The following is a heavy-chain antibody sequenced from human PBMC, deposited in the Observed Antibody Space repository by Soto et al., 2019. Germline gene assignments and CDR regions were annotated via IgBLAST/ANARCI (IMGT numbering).Heavy chain of an antibody. CDR1: GFTVSSNN. V-gene: IGHV3-66*04. CDR2: IYSGGST. Sequence: EAQLVESGGGLVQPGGSLRLSCAASGFTVSSNNMNWVRQAPGKGLEWVSVIYSGGSTDYADSVKGRCTVSRDNSKNTLFLQMNSLRAEDTAVYYCARLVHNYGMDVWGQGTTVTVSS. D-gene: IGHD1-26*01. J-gene: IGHJ6*02. CDR3: ARLVHNYGMDV.